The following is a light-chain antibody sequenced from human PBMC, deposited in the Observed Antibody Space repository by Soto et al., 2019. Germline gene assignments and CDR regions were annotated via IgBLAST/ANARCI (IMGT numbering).Light chain of an antibody. Sequence: SYELTQPPSVSVSPGQTASITCSGDELGDKYVCWYQQKPGQSPVLVIYEVNKRPSGIPERFSGSNSGNTATLTISETQTMDEADYYCQAWDSSTARFGTGTKVTVL. J-gene: IGLJ1*01. CDR1: ELGDKY. CDR3: QAWDSSTAR. CDR2: EVN. V-gene: IGLV3-1*01.